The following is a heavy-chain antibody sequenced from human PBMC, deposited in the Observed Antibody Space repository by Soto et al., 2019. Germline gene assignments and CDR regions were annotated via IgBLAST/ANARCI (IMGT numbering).Heavy chain of an antibody. CDR2: LNPGNDNT. CDR3: ARDQGIPYCGGDCYSDWYFDL. V-gene: IGHV1-3*01. CDR1: GYTFTNYA. J-gene: IGHJ2*01. Sequence: QVQLVQSGAEVKEPGASVKVSCRASGYTFTNYAIHWVRQAPGQRLEWMGWLNPGNDNTKYPQKFQGRVTITRDTSASTAYMFLRSLRSEDTAVYYCARDQGIPYCGGDCYSDWYFDLWGRGTLVTVSS. D-gene: IGHD2-21*01.